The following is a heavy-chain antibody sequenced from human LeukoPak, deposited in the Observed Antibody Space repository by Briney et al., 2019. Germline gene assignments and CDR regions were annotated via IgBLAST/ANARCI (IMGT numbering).Heavy chain of an antibody. Sequence: PSETLSLTCTVSGGSISSYYWSWIRQPPGKGLEWIGEINHSGSTNYNPSLKSRVTISVDTSKNQFSLKLSSVTAADTAVYYCARGLTTDYGDSHFDYWGQGTLVTVSS. J-gene: IGHJ4*02. D-gene: IGHD4-17*01. CDR2: INHSGST. CDR3: ARGLTTDYGDSHFDY. CDR1: GGSISSYY. V-gene: IGHV4-34*01.